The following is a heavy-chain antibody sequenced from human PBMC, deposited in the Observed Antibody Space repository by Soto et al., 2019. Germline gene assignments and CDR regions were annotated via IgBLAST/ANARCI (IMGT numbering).Heavy chain of an antibody. V-gene: IGHV1-46*03. D-gene: IGHD6-6*01. CDR2: INPSGGST. CDR3: ARDITISQYSSSSHDAFDI. Sequence: GASVKVSCKASGYTFTSYYMHWVRQAPGQGLEWMGIINPSGGSTSYAQKFQGRVTMTRDTSTSTVYMELSSLRSEDTAVYYCARDITISQYSSSSHDAFDIWGQGTMVTVSS. J-gene: IGHJ3*02. CDR1: GYTFTSYY.